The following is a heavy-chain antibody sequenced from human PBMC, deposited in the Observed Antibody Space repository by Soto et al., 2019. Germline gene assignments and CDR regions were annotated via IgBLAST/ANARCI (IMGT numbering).Heavy chain of an antibody. CDR3: AKIPIEYSQYTMDV. D-gene: IGHD6-6*01. J-gene: IGHJ6*02. V-gene: IGHV3-48*03. Sequence: EEQLVESGGGLVQPGGSLRLSCAASGLTFSSYGMNWVRQAPGKGLEWVSYISSSGYTIYYADSVKGRFTVSRDNAKNSLYLQMNSLRAEDTAVYYCAKIPIEYSQYTMDVWGQGTTVTVSS. CDR1: GLTFSSYG. CDR2: ISSSGYTI.